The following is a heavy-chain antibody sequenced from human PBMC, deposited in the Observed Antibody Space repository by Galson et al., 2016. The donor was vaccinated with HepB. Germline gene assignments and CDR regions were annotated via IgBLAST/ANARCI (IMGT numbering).Heavy chain of an antibody. CDR3: ARDPGLRNGMGG. J-gene: IGHJ6*04. CDR2: IYSGGDT. CDR1: GFTVSSDY. V-gene: IGHV3-66*02. Sequence: SLRLSCAVSGFTVSSDYMSWVRQAPGKELEWVSVIYSGGDTYYADSVKGRFTVSRDNSKNTLYLQMSSLRTEDTAVYFCARDPGLRNGMGGWGKGTTVRLL. D-gene: IGHD4-17*01.